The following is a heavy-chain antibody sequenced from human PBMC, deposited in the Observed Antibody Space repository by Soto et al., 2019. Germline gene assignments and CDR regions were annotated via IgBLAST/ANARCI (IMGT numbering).Heavy chain of an antibody. CDR2: IYHSGST. J-gene: IGHJ4*02. V-gene: IGHV4-30-2*01. CDR1: GGSISSGGYS. D-gene: IGHD5-18*01. Sequence: SETLSLTCAVSGGSISSGGYSWSWIRQPPGKGLEWIGYIYHSGSTYYNPSLKSRVTISVDRSKNQFSLKLSSVTAADTAVYYCARVAYSYGLDYWGQGTLVTAPQ. CDR3: ARVAYSYGLDY.